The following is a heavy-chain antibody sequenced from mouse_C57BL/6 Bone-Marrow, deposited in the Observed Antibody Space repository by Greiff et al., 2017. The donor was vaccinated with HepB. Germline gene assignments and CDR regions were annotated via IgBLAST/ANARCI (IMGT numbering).Heavy chain of an antibody. J-gene: IGHJ2*01. CDR3: AILEIYYYGTLPDY. Sequence: QVQLQQSGAELVRPGASVKMSCKASGYTFTSYNMHWVKQTPRQGLEWIGAIYPGNGDTSYNQKFKGKATLTVDKSSSPAYMQLSSLTSEDSAVYFCAILEIYYYGTLPDYWGQGTTLTVSS. V-gene: IGHV1-12*01. CDR1: GYTFTSYN. D-gene: IGHD1-1*01. CDR2: IYPGNGDT.